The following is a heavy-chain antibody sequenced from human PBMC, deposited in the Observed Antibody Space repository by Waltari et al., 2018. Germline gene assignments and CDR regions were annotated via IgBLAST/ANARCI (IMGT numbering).Heavy chain of an antibody. CDR2: IYYSGST. Sequence: QLQLQESGPGLVKPSETLSLTCTVSGGSISSSSYYWGWIRQPPGKGLEWIGSIYYSGSTYYNPSLKSRVTISVDTSKNQFSLKLSSVTAADTAVYYCARGLIAAAEGWGQGTLVTVAS. CDR3: ARGLIAAAEG. V-gene: IGHV4-39*01. D-gene: IGHD6-13*01. J-gene: IGHJ4*02. CDR1: GGSISSSSYY.